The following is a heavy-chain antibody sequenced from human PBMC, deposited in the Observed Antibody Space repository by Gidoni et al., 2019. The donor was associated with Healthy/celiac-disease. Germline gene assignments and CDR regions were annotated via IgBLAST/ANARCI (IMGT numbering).Heavy chain of an antibody. J-gene: IGHJ4*02. CDR2: IIPILDIA. D-gene: IGHD3-16*01. V-gene: IGHV1-69*04. Sequence: QAQLVQSGAEVKKPGSSVKVSCKTSGDTFSTYSFSWVRQAPGHGLEWMGRIIPILDIANYAQKFQGRVTITADKSTTTVYMELSSLRSEDTAVYYCARGGDYWGQGTLVTVSS. CDR1: GDTFSTYS. CDR3: ARGGDY.